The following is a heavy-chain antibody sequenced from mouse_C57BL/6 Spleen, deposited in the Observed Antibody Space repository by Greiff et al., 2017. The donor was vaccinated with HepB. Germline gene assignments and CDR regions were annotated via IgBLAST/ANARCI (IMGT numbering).Heavy chain of an antibody. D-gene: IGHD1-1*01. CDR2: INPNNGGT. V-gene: IGHV1-26*01. Sequence: EVQLQQSGPELVKPGASVKISCKASGYTFTDYYMNWVKQSHGKSLEWIGDINPNNGGTSYNQKFKGKATLTVDKSSSTAYMELRSLTSEVSAVYYCAPSAFYYGSSYDYFDYWGQGTTLTVSS. CDR3: APSAFYYGSSYDYFDY. CDR1: GYTFTDYY. J-gene: IGHJ2*01.